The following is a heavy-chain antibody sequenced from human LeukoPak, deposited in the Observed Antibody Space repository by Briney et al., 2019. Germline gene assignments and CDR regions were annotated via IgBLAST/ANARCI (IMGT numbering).Heavy chain of an antibody. V-gene: IGHV3-30*04. CDR2: IRYDGSNK. CDR1: GFTFSSYA. CDR3: AKDSYDSSGHDY. Sequence: PGRSLRLSCAASGFTFSSYAMYWVRQAPGKGLEWVAVIRYDGSNKYYADSVKGRFTISRDNSKNTLYLQMNSLRAEDTAVYYCAKDSYDSSGHDYWGQGTLVTVSS. J-gene: IGHJ4*02. D-gene: IGHD3-22*01.